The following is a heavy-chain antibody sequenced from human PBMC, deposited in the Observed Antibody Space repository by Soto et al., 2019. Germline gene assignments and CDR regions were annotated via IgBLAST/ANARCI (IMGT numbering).Heavy chain of an antibody. Sequence: ASVKVSCKASGYTFTSYGITWVRQAPGQGLEWVGWISPYDGDTHQGQTLQGRVTMTTDTSTRTAHMELRSLRSDDTAVYYCARDRRSSIAARSYYFDYWGQGTLVTVSS. CDR3: ARDRRSSIAARSYYFDY. CDR1: GYTFTSYG. CDR2: ISPYDGDT. V-gene: IGHV1-18*01. D-gene: IGHD6-6*01. J-gene: IGHJ4*02.